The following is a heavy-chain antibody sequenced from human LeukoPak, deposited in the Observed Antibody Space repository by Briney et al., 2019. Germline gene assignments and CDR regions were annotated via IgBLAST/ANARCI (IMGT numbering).Heavy chain of an antibody. CDR3: ARSSIAARPIFNWFDP. CDR2: IYYSGST. Sequence: PSQTLSLTCTVSGGSISSGGYYWSWIRQHPGKGLEWIGYIYYSGSTYYNPSLKSRVTISVDTSKNQFSLKLSSVTAADTAVYYCARSSIAARPIFNWFDPWGQGTLVTVSS. D-gene: IGHD6-6*01. J-gene: IGHJ5*02. CDR1: GGSISSGGYY. V-gene: IGHV4-31*03.